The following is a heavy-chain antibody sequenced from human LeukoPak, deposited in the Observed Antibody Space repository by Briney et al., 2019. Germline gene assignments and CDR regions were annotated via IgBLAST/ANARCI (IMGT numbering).Heavy chain of an antibody. V-gene: IGHV4-39*01. Sequence: PSETLSLTCTVSGGSISSSSYYWGWIRQPPGKGLEWIGSIYYSGSTYYNPSLKSRVTISVDTSKNQFSLKLSSVTAADTAVYYCARSHAYYYDSSGYLDWFDPWGQGTLVTVSS. CDR1: GGSISSSSYY. D-gene: IGHD3-22*01. J-gene: IGHJ5*02. CDR2: IYYSGST. CDR3: ARSHAYYYDSSGYLDWFDP.